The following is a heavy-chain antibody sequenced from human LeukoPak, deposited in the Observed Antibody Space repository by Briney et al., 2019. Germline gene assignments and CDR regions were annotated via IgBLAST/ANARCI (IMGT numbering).Heavy chain of an antibody. Sequence: ASVKVSCKASGYTFTSYGISWVRQAPGQGLEWMGWISAYNGNTNYAQKLQGRVTMTTDTSTSTAYMELRSLRSDDTAVYYCARDGNGIVGATSIDYRGQGTLVTVSS. CDR2: ISAYNGNT. CDR3: ARDGNGIVGATSIDY. D-gene: IGHD1-26*01. V-gene: IGHV1-18*01. CDR1: GYTFTSYG. J-gene: IGHJ4*02.